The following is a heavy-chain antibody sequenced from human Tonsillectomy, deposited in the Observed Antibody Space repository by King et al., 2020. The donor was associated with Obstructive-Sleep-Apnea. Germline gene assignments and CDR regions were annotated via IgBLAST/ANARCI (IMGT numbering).Heavy chain of an antibody. D-gene: IGHD6-13*01. Sequence: VQLVESGAEVKKPGASVKVSCKASGYTFSNYDINWVRQATGQGLEWMRWMHPNSGNTVYAQKFQGRVTMTRNTSIRTAYLELSSLRSEDTAGYYCTRAPPRIAVAGRLYYYAMDVWGQGTTVTVSS. CDR2: MHPNSGNT. CDR3: TRAPPRIAVAGRLYYYAMDV. CDR1: GYTFSNYD. J-gene: IGHJ6*02. V-gene: IGHV1-8*01.